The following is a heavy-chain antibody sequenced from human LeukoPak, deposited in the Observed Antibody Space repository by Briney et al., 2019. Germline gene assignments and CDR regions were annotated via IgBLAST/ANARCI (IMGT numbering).Heavy chain of an antibody. Sequence: SVKVSCKASGGTFISYAISWVRQAPGQGLEWMGGIIPIFGTANYAQKFQGRVTITTDESTSTAYMKLSSLRSEDTAVYYCARGDSSSWDFDYWGQGTLVTVSS. CDR3: ARGDSSSWDFDY. CDR1: GGTFISYA. J-gene: IGHJ4*02. CDR2: IIPIFGTA. V-gene: IGHV1-69*05. D-gene: IGHD6-13*01.